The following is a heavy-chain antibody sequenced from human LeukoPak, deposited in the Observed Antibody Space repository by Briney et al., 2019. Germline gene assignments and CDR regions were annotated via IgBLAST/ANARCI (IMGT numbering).Heavy chain of an antibody. CDR1: GFTFDDYG. D-gene: IGHD3-3*01. Sequence: GGSLRLSCAASGFTFDDYGMSWVRQAPGKGLEWVSGINWNGGSTGYADSVQGRFTISRDNAKNSLYLQMDNLRAEDTAVYYCAKVFGVEYFYYMDVWGNGATVIVSS. CDR2: INWNGGST. J-gene: IGHJ6*03. CDR3: AKVFGVEYFYYMDV. V-gene: IGHV3-20*04.